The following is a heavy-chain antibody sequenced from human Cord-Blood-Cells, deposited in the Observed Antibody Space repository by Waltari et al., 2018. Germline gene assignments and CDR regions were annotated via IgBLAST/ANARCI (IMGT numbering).Heavy chain of an antibody. V-gene: IGHV3-49*04. CDR2: IRSKAYGGTT. D-gene: IGHD3-22*01. Sequence: EVQLVESGGGLVQPGRSLRLSCTASGSTLGDLAMSWVRPAPGRGLEWVGFIRSKAYGGTTEYAASVKGRFTISRDDSKSIAYLQMNSLKTEDTAVYYCTRDFSYYYDSSGYYYFDYWGQGTLVTVSS. CDR3: TRDFSYYYDSSGYYYFDY. J-gene: IGHJ4*02. CDR1: GSTLGDLA.